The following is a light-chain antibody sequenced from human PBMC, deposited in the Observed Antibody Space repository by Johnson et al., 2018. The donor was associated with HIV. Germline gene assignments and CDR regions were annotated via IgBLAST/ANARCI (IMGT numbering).Light chain of an antibody. Sequence: QSVLTQPPSVSAAPGQKVTISCSGSSSDMGNYAVSWYQQLPGTAPKLLIYSNNQRPSGVPDRFSGSKSVTSASLAIIGLQSEDEADYYCGTWDSSLSAEVFGTGTKVTVL. J-gene: IGLJ1*01. V-gene: IGLV1-41*01. CDR1: SSDMGNYA. CDR3: GTWDSSLSAEV. CDR2: SNN.